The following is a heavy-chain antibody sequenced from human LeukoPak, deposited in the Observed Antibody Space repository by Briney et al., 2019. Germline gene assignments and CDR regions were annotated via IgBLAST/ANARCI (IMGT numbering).Heavy chain of an antibody. CDR3: ARAGGYSSGWIDY. D-gene: IGHD6-19*01. J-gene: IGHJ4*02. CDR1: GYTFTGYY. CDR2: INPNSGGT. V-gene: IGHV1-2*02. Sequence: GASVKVSCKASGYTFTGYYIHWVRQAPGQGLEWMGWINPNSGGTYYVQKFQGRVTMTRDTSISTAYMELNRLTSDDTAVYYCARAGGYSSGWIDYWGQGTLVTVSS.